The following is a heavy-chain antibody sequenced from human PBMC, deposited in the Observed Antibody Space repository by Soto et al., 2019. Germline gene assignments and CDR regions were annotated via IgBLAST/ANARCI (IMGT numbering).Heavy chain of an antibody. CDR2: IYYSGST. Sequence: SETLSLTCTVSGGSISSYYWSWIRQPPGKGLEWIGYIYYSGSTNYNPSLKSRVTISVDTSKNQFSLKLSSVTAADTAVYYCARGYDYIWGAPFDYWGQGTLVTVSS. D-gene: IGHD3-16*01. V-gene: IGHV4-59*01. CDR1: GGSISSYY. CDR3: ARGYDYIWGAPFDY. J-gene: IGHJ4*02.